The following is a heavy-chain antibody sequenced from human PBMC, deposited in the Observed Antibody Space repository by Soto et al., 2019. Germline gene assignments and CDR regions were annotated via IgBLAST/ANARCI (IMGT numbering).Heavy chain of an antibody. CDR2: ISYDGSNK. J-gene: IGHJ6*02. CDR1: GFTFSSYG. V-gene: IGHV3-30*18. CDR3: AKDKASFAPTYYYGMDV. Sequence: PGGSLRLSCAASGFTFSSYGMHWVRQAPGKGLEWVAVISYDGSNKYYADSVKGRFTISRDNSKNTLYLQMNSLRAEDTAVYYCAKDKASFAPTYYYGMDVWGQGTTVTVSS.